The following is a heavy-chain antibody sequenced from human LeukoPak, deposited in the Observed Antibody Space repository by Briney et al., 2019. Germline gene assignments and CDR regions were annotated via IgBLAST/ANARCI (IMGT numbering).Heavy chain of an antibody. J-gene: IGHJ6*03. CDR1: GYTFTSYG. CDR3: ARNYDFWSGPGYLYYYYMDV. D-gene: IGHD3-3*01. Sequence: ASVTVSCKASGYTFTSYGISWVRQAPAQGLEWMGWISAYNGNTNYAQKLQGRVTMTTDTSTSTAYMELRSLRSDDTAVYYCARNYDFWSGPGYLYYYYMDVWGKGTTVTVSS. V-gene: IGHV1-18*01. CDR2: ISAYNGNT.